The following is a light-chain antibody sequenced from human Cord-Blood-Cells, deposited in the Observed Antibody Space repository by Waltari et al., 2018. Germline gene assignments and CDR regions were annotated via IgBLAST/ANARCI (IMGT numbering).Light chain of an antibody. V-gene: IGLV2-14*01. CDR3: SSYTSSSTWV. Sequence: QSALTQPASVSGSPGPSITISCTGPSSDVGGYYYFSWFQQHPGKAPKLMVYDVSKRPSGVSHRFSGSKSGNTASLTISGLQAEDEADYYCSSYTSSSTWVFGGGTKLTVL. J-gene: IGLJ3*02. CDR2: DVS. CDR1: SSDVGGYYY.